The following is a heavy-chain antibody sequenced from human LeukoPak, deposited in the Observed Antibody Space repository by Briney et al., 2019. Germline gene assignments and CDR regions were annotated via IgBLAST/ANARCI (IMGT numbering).Heavy chain of an antibody. D-gene: IGHD1-26*01. J-gene: IGHJ4*02. CDR2: INPNSGGT. Sequence: ASVKVSCKASGYTFTGYYMHWVRQAPGQGLEWMGWINPNSGGTNYAQKFQGRVTMTRDTSISTAYMELSRLRSDDTAVYYCARDSPPSLVGATKGGVDYWGQGTLVTVSS. CDR1: GYTFTGYY. CDR3: ARDSPPSLVGATKGGVDY. V-gene: IGHV1-2*02.